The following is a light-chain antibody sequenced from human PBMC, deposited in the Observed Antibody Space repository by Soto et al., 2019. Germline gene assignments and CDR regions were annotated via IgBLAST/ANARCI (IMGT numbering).Light chain of an antibody. CDR2: AAS. Sequence: IQMTLSPSALSVSVGGSVTITCRPSQGIRHDFGWYQQKPGKAPKLLIYAASSLQSGAPSRFSVSGSGTEFTLTISSLQREDFATYDCLQHNSYPWTFGQGTKVDIK. CDR3: LQHNSYPWT. J-gene: IGKJ1*01. CDR1: QGIRHD. V-gene: IGKV1-17*01.